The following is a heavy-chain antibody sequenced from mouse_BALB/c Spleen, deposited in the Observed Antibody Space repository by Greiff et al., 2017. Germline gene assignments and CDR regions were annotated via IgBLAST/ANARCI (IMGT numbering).Heavy chain of an antibody. J-gene: IGHJ4*01. CDR2: ISDGGSYT. V-gene: IGHV5-4*02. CDR1: GFTFSDYY. Sequence: EVQLQESGGGLVKPGGSLKLSCAASGFTFSDYYMYWVRQTPEKRLEWVATISDGGSYTYYPDSVKGRFTISRDNAKNNLYLQMSSLKSEDTAMYYCARDVSAMDYWGQGTSVTVSS. CDR3: ARDVSAMDY.